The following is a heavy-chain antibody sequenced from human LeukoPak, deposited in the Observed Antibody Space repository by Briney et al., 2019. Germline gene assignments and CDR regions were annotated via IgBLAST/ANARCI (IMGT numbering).Heavy chain of an antibody. CDR2: ISGGGDIT. D-gene: IGHD3-22*01. J-gene: IGHJ4*02. CDR3: AKERIVVD. Sequence: GSLRLSCAASGFNFANHAMSWVRQTAGKGLEWVSAISGGGDITYYADSVKGRFTISRDNSKDTLFLQMHSLRPGDTAVYYCAKERIVVDWGQGTLVTVSS. V-gene: IGHV3-23*01. CDR1: GFNFANHA.